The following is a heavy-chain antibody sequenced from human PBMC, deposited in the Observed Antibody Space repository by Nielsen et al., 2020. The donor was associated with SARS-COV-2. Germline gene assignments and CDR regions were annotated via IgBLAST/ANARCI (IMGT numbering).Heavy chain of an antibody. Sequence: GGSLRLSCAASGFAFSVYWMHWVRQGPGKGLVSLSRISPDGSITYYADSVKGRFTISRDNAKNTLSLQMNSLRAEDTAVYYCARAEMATLDYWGQGTLVTVPS. D-gene: IGHD5-24*01. CDR1: GFAFSVYW. CDR2: ISPDGSIT. CDR3: ARAEMATLDY. V-gene: IGHV3-74*01. J-gene: IGHJ4*02.